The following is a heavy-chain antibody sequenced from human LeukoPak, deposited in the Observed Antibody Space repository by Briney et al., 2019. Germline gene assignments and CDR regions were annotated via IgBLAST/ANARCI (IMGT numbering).Heavy chain of an antibody. D-gene: IGHD4-17*01. J-gene: IGHJ4*02. CDR1: GFTFSSYS. Sequence: PGGSLRLSCAASGFTFSSYSMNWVRQAPGKGLEWVSSISSSSSYIYYADSVKGRFTISRDNAKNSLYLQMNSLRADDTAVYYCARVGYGDYYFDYWGQGTLVTVSS. V-gene: IGHV3-21*01. CDR3: ARVGYGDYYFDY. CDR2: ISSSSSYI.